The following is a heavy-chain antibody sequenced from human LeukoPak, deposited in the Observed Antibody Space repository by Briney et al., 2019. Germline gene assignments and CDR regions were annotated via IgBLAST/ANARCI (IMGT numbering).Heavy chain of an antibody. J-gene: IGHJ5*02. D-gene: IGHD3-3*01. CDR3: ARATVLRFLEWLPPGWFDP. Sequence: ASVKVSCKASGYTFTGYYMHWVRQAPGQGLEWMGRINPNSGGTNYAQKLQGRVTMTRDTSISTAYMELSRLRSDDTAVYYCARATVLRFLEWLPPGWFDPWGQGTLVTVSS. V-gene: IGHV1-2*06. CDR1: GYTFTGYY. CDR2: INPNSGGT.